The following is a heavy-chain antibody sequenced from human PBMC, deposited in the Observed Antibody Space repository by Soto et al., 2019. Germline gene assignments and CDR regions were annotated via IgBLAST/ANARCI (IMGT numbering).Heavy chain of an antibody. Sequence: PSETLSLTCTVSNCSIRSAIYYWGWVRQPPGEGLEWIWGIYHSGSTYYNPSLQGRVTISVDTSKNQFSLKLSSVTAADTAVYFCAGRSSLASVQVYFGEISNYNWFDPWGQGTLVTVSS. J-gene: IGHJ5*02. CDR3: AGRSSLASVQVYFGEISNYNWFDP. CDR1: NCSIRSAIYY. V-gene: IGHV4-39*01. CDR2: IYHSGST. D-gene: IGHD3-10*01.